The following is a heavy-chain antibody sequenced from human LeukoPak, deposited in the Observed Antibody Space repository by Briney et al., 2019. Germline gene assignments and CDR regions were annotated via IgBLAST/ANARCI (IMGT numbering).Heavy chain of an antibody. J-gene: IGHJ4*02. CDR1: GGSISSYY. Sequence: SETLSLTCTVSGGSISSYYWSWIRQPPGKGQEWIGYIYYSGSTNYNPSLKSRVTISVDTSKNQFSLKLSSVTAADTAVYYCARERSGWAQPLDYWGQGTLVTVSS. CDR3: ARERSGWAQPLDY. V-gene: IGHV4-59*12. D-gene: IGHD3-3*01. CDR2: IYYSGST.